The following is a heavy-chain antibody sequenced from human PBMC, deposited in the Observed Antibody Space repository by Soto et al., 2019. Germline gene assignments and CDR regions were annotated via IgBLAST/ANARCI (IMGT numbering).Heavy chain of an antibody. Sequence: PSETLSLTCTVSGASMIDYYGSWVRQTPGKGLEWIGYMFYSGRSNYNPSLKSRVAISVDTSKNQIPLRLRSVTAADTAVYYCVRSGHSFGGVVWGQGSLVTVSS. CDR1: GASMIDYY. J-gene: IGHJ4*02. CDR3: VRSGHSFGGVV. D-gene: IGHD3-16*01. V-gene: IGHV4-59*01. CDR2: MFYSGRS.